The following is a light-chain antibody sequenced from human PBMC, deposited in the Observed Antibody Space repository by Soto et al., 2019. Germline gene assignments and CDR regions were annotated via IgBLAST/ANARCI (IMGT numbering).Light chain of an antibody. Sequence: EIVLTQSPGTLSLSPGERATLSCWASQSVSSSNLAWYQQKPGQAPRLLIYAASYRVTGIPDRFSGGGSGTDFTLNISRLEPEDFAVYHCQQYGNSPPTFGQGTKLEIK. J-gene: IGKJ2*01. CDR3: QQYGNSPPT. CDR1: QSVSSSN. CDR2: AAS. V-gene: IGKV3-20*01.